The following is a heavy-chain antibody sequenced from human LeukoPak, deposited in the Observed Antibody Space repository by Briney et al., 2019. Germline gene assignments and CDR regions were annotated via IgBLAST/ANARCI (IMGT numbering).Heavy chain of an antibody. CDR2: INHSGST. CDR1: GGSFSGYY. CDR3: ARGSWIQLWLHRVFDY. J-gene: IGHJ4*02. D-gene: IGHD5-18*01. Sequence: SETLSLTCAVYGGSFSGYYWSWIRQPPGKGLEWIGEINHSGSTNYNPSLKSRVTISVDTSKNQFSLKLSSVTAADTAVYYCARGSWIQLWLHRVFDYWGQGTLVTVSS. V-gene: IGHV4-34*01.